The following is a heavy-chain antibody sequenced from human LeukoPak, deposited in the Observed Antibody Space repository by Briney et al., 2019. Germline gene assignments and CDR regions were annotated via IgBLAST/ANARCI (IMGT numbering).Heavy chain of an antibody. D-gene: IGHD2-21*01. CDR1: GGSISSGSYY. CDR2: IYTSGST. Sequence: PSQTLSLTCTVSGGSISSGSYYWRWIRQPAGKGLEWIGRIYTSGSTNYNPSLKSRVTISVDTSKNQFSLKLSSVTAADTAVYYCARDIVVVRTFDIWGQGTMVSVSS. V-gene: IGHV4-61*02. J-gene: IGHJ3*02. CDR3: ARDIVVVRTFDI.